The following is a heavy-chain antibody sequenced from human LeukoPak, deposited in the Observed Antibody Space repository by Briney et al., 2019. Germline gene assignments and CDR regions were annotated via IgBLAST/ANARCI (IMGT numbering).Heavy chain of an antibody. J-gene: IGHJ4*02. V-gene: IGHV3-23*01. D-gene: IGHD4-17*01. CDR1: GFTFSSYA. Sequence: GGSLRLSCAASGFTFSSYAMSWVRQAPGKGLEWVSAISGSGGSTYYADSVKGRLTISRDNSKNTLYLQMNSLRAEDTAVYYCAKKANDYGDYLGFDYWGQGTLVTVSS. CDR2: ISGSGGST. CDR3: AKKANDYGDYLGFDY.